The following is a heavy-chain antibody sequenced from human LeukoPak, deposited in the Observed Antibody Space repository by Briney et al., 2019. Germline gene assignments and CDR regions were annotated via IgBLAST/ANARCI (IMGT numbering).Heavy chain of an antibody. V-gene: IGHV3-30*02. CDR1: GFTFSSYG. J-gene: IGHJ5*02. Sequence: PGGSQRLSCAASGFTFSSYGMHWVRQAPGKGLEWVAFIRFDGSNKYYADSVKGRFTISRDNSKNTVDLQMNRLRIEDTAVYYCVKESLEGDTWGQGTLVTVSS. CDR2: IRFDGSNK. D-gene: IGHD1-1*01. CDR3: VKESLEGDT.